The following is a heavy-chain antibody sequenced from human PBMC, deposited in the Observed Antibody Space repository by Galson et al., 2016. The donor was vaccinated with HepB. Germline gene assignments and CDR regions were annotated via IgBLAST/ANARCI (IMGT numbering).Heavy chain of an antibody. Sequence: SLRLSCAASGFTFSSYNMGWVRQAPGKGLECISSISGSSNYRYYADSVKGRFTISRDNAKNSLFLQMNSLRAEDTAVYYCARRDDRLLYDYWGQGTLVTVSS. J-gene: IGHJ4*02. V-gene: IGHV3-21*01. CDR3: ARRDDRLLYDY. D-gene: IGHD3-9*01. CDR2: ISGSSNYR. CDR1: GFTFSSYN.